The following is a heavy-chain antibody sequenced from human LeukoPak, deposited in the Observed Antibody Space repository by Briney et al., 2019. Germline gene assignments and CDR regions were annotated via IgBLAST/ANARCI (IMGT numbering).Heavy chain of an antibody. V-gene: IGHV4-59*01. D-gene: IGHD5-18*01. CDR3: ARAARGTRGYSYGSTPEGIDY. CDR2: IYYSGST. CDR1: GGSISSYY. Sequence: PSETLSLTCTVSGGSISSYYWSWIRQPPGKGLEWIGYIYYSGSTNYNPSLKSRVTISVDTSKNQFSLKLSSVTAADTAVYYCARAARGTRGYSYGSTPEGIDYWGQGTLVTVSS. J-gene: IGHJ4*02.